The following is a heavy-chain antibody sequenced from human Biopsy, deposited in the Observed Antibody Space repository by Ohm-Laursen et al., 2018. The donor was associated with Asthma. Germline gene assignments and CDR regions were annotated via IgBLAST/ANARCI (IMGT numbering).Heavy chain of an antibody. CDR1: GDSFSNYA. J-gene: IGHJ6*02. V-gene: IGHV1-69*13. D-gene: IGHD5-12*01. Sequence: VKVSCKASGDSFSNYAISWVRQAPGQGLEWMGGLIPVLGTPDHAQMFEGRVTITTDESTSTAYMELSSLSSEDTAVYYCARGYSGSDRIVYYYSGLEVWGQGTTVTVSS. CDR3: ARGYSGSDRIVYYYSGLEV. CDR2: LIPVLGTP.